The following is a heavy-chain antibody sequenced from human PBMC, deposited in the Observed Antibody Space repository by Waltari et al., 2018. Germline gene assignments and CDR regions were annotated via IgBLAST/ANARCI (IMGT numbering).Heavy chain of an antibody. CDR3: ARGADL. D-gene: IGHD3-3*01. V-gene: IGHV3-74*01. J-gene: IGHJ4*02. CDR2: ISGDGSTI. Sequence: EVQLVESGGGLVQPGWSLRLSCAASGFTISGTWLPWVRQVPGKGLVWVSRISGDGSTINYADSVKGRFTISRDTAKNTLYLQRNSLRAEDTAVYYCARGADLRGQGILVTVSS. CDR1: GFTISGTW.